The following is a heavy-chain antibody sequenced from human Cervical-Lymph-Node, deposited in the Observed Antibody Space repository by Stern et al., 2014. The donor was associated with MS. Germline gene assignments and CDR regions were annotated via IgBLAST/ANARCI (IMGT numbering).Heavy chain of an antibody. CDR3: ARKGYCSGGSCYSGGHYYYGMDV. J-gene: IGHJ6*02. CDR1: GGTFSSYA. V-gene: IGHV1-69*01. D-gene: IGHD2-15*01. CDR2: IIPIFGTA. Sequence: QVQLVQSGAEVKKPGSSVKVSCKASGGTFSSYAISWVRQAPGQGLEWMGGIIPIFGTANYAQKFQGRVTITADESTSTAYMELSSLRSEDTAVYYCARKGYCSGGSCYSGGHYYYGMDVWGQGTTVTVSS.